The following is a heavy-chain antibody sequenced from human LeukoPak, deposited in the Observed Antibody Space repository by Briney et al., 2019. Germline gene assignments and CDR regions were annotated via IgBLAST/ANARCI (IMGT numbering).Heavy chain of an antibody. Sequence: PGGSLRLSCAASGFTFSNAWMSWVRQAPGKGLEWVGRIKNKTDGGTTDYAAPVKGRFTISRDDSKNTLYLQMNSLKTEDTAVYYCTTEGLHYYDSSASLDYWGQGTLVTVSS. D-gene: IGHD3-22*01. V-gene: IGHV3-15*01. CDR1: GFTFSNAW. CDR3: TTEGLHYYDSSASLDY. J-gene: IGHJ4*02. CDR2: IKNKTDGGTT.